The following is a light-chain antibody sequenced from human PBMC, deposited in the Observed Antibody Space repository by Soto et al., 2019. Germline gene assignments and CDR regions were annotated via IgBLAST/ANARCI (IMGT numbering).Light chain of an antibody. CDR1: SSNIGTDYD. Sequence: QPVLTQPPSVSGAPGQRVTISCTGSSSNIGTDYDVHWYQQLPGTAPKLLIYGNSNRPSGVPDRFSGSESGTSASLAITGLQAEDEADYYCQSYDSSLSGCVFGTGTKVTVL. V-gene: IGLV1-40*01. CDR3: QSYDSSLSGCV. CDR2: GNS. J-gene: IGLJ1*01.